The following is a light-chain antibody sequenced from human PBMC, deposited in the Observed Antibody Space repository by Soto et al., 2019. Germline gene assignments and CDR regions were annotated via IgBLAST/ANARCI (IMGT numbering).Light chain of an antibody. V-gene: IGKV3-15*01. J-gene: IGKJ1*01. CDR2: GAS. CDR1: QSVRSH. Sequence: EIVMTQSPATLSVSPGEGVTLSCRASQSVRSHLAWYQQKPGQPPRLLIYGASTRATGIPARFSGSGFGTEFTLTISSLQSEDFAVYYCQQYKNWPLFGQGTKVDIK. CDR3: QQYKNWPL.